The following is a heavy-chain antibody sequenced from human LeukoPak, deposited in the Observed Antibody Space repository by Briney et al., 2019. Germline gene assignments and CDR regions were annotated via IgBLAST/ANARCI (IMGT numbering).Heavy chain of an antibody. J-gene: IGHJ6*02. CDR2: IYYSGST. CDR1: GGSISSYY. CDR3: ARMGNGYSSSWYTQAPYYYYGMDV. V-gene: IGHV4-59*08. Sequence: PSETLSLTCTVSGGSISSYYWSWIRQPPGKGLEWIGYIYYSGSTNYNPSLKSRVTISVDTSKNQFSLKLSSVTAADTAVYYCARMGNGYSSSWYTQAPYYYYGMDVWGQGTTVTVSS. D-gene: IGHD6-13*01.